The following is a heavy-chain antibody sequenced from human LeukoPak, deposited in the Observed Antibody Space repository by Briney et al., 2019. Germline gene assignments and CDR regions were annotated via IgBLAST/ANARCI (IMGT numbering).Heavy chain of an antibody. CDR3: ARQSVAGTPGVDY. CDR1: GYSFTSYW. V-gene: IGHV5-51*01. Sequence: GESLKISCKASGYSFTSYWIAWVRQMPGKGLEWMGIIYPGDSDTRYSPSFQGQVTISADKSISTAYLQWSSLKASDTAMYYCARQSVAGTPGVDYWGQGTLVTVSS. J-gene: IGHJ4*02. D-gene: IGHD6-19*01. CDR2: IYPGDSDT.